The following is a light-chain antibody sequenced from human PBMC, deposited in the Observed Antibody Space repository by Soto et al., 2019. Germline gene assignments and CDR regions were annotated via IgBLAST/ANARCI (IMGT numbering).Light chain of an antibody. CDR3: SSHTITPGYV. CDR1: SSDVGGNH. V-gene: IGLV2-14*01. J-gene: IGLJ1*01. CDR2: DVS. Sequence: QSALTQPASVSGSPGQSITISCTGTSSDVGGNHVSWYQQYPGKAPRLIIYDVSNRPSGISNRFSGSKSDNTASLTISGLQVDYEADYYCSSHTITPGYVFGSGTKVTVL.